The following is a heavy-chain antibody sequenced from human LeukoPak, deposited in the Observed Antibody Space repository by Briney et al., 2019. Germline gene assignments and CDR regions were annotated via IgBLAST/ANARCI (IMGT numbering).Heavy chain of an antibody. Sequence: GGSLRLSCAAAGFTFSGFAMSWVRQAPGTGLEWVSAISGGGESINYADSVKGRFTISRDNSKKTLYLQMNSLRVDDTAVYYCAKDPNGDYVGAFDSWGQGTMVTVSS. D-gene: IGHD4-17*01. V-gene: IGHV3-23*01. J-gene: IGHJ3*02. CDR3: AKDPNGDYVGAFDS. CDR1: GFTFSGFA. CDR2: ISGGGESI.